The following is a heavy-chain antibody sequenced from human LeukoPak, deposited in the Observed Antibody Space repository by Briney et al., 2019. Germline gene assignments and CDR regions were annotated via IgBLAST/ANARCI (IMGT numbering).Heavy chain of an antibody. CDR1: GGSVSSGSYY. CDR3: ARNGGYEGGVY. V-gene: IGHV4-61*01. J-gene: IGHJ4*02. Sequence: SETLSLTCTVSGGSVSSGSYYWSWIRQPPGKGLEWIGYIYYSGSTNCNPSLKSRVTISVDTSKNQFSLKLSSVTAADTAVYYCARNGGYEGGVYWGQRTLVTVSS. D-gene: IGHD5-12*01. CDR2: IYYSGST.